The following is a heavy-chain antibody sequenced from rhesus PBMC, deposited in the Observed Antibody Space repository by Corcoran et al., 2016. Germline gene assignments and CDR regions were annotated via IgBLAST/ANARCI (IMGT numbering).Heavy chain of an antibody. CDR3: AKYSSSLNWYFDL. D-gene: IGHD6-43*01. J-gene: IGHJ2*01. Sequence: QVQLQESGPGLVKPSETLSLPCAVSGGSISDDYHLNWIRQPPGKGLEWIGYIYFSGGGTNYNPSLKNRVTISIDTSKNQFSLKMSSVTAADTAVYYCAKYSSSLNWYFDLWGPGTPITISS. CDR2: IYFSGGGT. V-gene: IGHV4-106*01. CDR1: GGSISDDYH.